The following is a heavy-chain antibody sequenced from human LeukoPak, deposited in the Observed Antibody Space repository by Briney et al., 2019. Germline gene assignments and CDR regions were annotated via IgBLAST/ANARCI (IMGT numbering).Heavy chain of an antibody. CDR3: ACGSPRHCEY. CDR1: GYSFSSHW. D-gene: IGHD1-26*01. CDR2: IYGGDSEI. J-gene: IGHJ4*02. Sequence: GESLKISCKGSGYSFSSHWIGWVRQMPGKGLEWMGIIYGGDSEIRYSPSFQDQVTISADKSISTAYLQWSSLKASDTAMFYCACGSPRHCEYWGQGTLVTVSS. V-gene: IGHV5-51*01.